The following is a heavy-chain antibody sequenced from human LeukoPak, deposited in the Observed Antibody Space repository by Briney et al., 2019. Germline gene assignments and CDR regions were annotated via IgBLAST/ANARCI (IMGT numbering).Heavy chain of an antibody. CDR2: INHSGST. CDR1: GGSFSGYY. J-gene: IGHJ5*02. Sequence: SETLSLTCAVYGGSFSGYYWSWIRQPPGKGLEWIGEINHSGSTNYNPSLKSRVTISVDTSMNQFSLKLSSVTAADTAVYYCARPAGGSGRRLNWFDPWGQGTLATVSS. D-gene: IGHD3-10*01. V-gene: IGHV4-34*01. CDR3: ARPAGGSGRRLNWFDP.